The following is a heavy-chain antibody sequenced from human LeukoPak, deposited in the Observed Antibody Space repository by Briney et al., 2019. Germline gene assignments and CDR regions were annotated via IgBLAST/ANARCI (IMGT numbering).Heavy chain of an antibody. CDR1: GYSFTSYW. V-gene: IGHV5-51*01. J-gene: IGHJ4*02. CDR2: IYPGDSDT. D-gene: IGHD3-22*01. Sequence: GESLKISCKGSGYSFTSYWIGWVRQMPGKGLEWMGIIYPGDSDTRYGPSFQGQVTISADKSISTAYLQWSSLKASDTAMYYCARHPGGYYDSSGFVDYWGQGTLVTVSS. CDR3: ARHPGGYYDSSGFVDY.